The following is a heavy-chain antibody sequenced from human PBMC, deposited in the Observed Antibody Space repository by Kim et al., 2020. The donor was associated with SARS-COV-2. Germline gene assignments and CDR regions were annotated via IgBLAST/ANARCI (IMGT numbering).Heavy chain of an antibody. J-gene: IGHJ4*02. V-gene: IGHV4-30-4*01. Sequence: SETLSLTCTVSGCSISSGDYYWIWIRQPPGKGLEWIGYIYYSGSTYYNPSLKSRVTRSVDTSKNQFSLKLSSVTAADTAVYYCARGPQDDSSGYYYVGYFDYWGQGTLVTVSS. CDR3: ARGPQDDSSGYYYVGYFDY. CDR1: GCSISSGDYY. CDR2: IYYSGST. D-gene: IGHD3-22*01.